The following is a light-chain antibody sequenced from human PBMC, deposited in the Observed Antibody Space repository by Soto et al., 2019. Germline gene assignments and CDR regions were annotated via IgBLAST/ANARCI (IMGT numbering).Light chain of an antibody. V-gene: IGLV2-8*01. J-gene: IGLJ1*01. CDR2: EVT. CDR1: NSDVGGYNY. Sequence: QSALTQPPSASGSPGQSVTIPCTGTNSDVGGYNYVSWYQQYPGKAPKLIIYEVTRRPSGVPDRFSGSMSGNTASLTVAGFQADDEADYYCSSYARGKNDVFGAGTKVTVL. CDR3: SSYARGKNDV.